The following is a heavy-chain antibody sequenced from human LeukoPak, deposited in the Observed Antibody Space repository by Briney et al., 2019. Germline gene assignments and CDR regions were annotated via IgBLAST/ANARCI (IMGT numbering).Heavy chain of an antibody. J-gene: IGHJ3*02. D-gene: IGHD3-9*01. Sequence: SETLSPTCTVSGGSISSYYWSWIRQPAGKGLEWIGRIYTSGSTNYNPSLKSRVTMSVDTSKNQFSLKLSSVTAADTAVYYCARDGYYDILTGYYARVFDIWGQGTMVTVSS. V-gene: IGHV4-4*07. CDR3: ARDGYYDILTGYYARVFDI. CDR2: IYTSGST. CDR1: GGSISSYY.